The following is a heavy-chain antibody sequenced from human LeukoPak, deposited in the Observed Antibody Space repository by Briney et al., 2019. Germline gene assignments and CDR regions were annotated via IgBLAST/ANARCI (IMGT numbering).Heavy chain of an antibody. D-gene: IGHD3-16*01. CDR3: TREVGEAFDY. Sequence: GGSLRLSCAASGFTFSSYEMNWVRQAPGKGLEWVSYISNSGSAINFADSVKGRFTISRDNAKNPLYLQMNSLRAEDTAVYYCTREVGEAFDYWGQGTLVTVSS. CDR1: GFTFSSYE. CDR2: ISNSGSAI. V-gene: IGHV3-48*03. J-gene: IGHJ4*02.